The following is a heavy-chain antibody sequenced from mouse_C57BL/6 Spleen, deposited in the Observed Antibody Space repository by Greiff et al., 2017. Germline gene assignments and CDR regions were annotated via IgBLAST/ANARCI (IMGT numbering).Heavy chain of an antibody. V-gene: IGHV5-17*01. D-gene: IGHD2-4*01. CDR2: ISSGSSTI. CDR1: GFTFSDYG. CDR3: ARGDYEGFAY. J-gene: IGHJ3*01. Sequence: EVQLVESGGGLVKPGGSLKLSCAASGFTFSDYGMHWVRQAPEKGLEWVAYISSGSSTIDYADTVKGRFTIYRDNAKNTLFLQMTSLRSEDTAMYYCARGDYEGFAYWGQGTLVTVSA.